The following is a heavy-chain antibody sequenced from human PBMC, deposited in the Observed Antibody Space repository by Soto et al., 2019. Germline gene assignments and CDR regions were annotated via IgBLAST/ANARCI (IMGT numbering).Heavy chain of an antibody. J-gene: IGHJ5*02. CDR1: SGSISSSNW. V-gene: IGHV4-4*02. D-gene: IGHD3-10*01. Sequence: SETLSLTCAVSSGSISSSNWWSWVRQPPGKGLEWIGEIYHSGSTNYNPSLKSRVTISVDKSKNQFSLKLSSVTAADTAVYYCAALSREITMVRGVTSNWFDPWGQGTLVTVSS. CDR3: AALSREITMVRGVTSNWFDP. CDR2: IYHSGST.